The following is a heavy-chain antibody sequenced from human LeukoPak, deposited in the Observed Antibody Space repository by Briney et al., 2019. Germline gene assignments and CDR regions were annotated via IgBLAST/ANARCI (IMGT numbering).Heavy chain of an antibody. V-gene: IGHV3-30*03. J-gene: IGHJ4*02. D-gene: IGHD3-22*01. CDR2: ISYDGSNK. Sequence: GGSLRLSCAASGFTFSSYSMNWVRQAPGKGLEWVAVISYDGSNKYYADSVKGRFTISRDNSKNTLYLQMNSLRAEDTAVYYCARGGLNYYDSSGPSDYWGQGTLVTVSS. CDR3: ARGGLNYYDSSGPSDY. CDR1: GFTFSSYS.